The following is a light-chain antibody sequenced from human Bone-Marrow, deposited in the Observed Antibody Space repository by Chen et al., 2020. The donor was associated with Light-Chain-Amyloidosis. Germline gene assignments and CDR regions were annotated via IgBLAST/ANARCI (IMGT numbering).Light chain of an antibody. Sequence: SSVLTQPSSVSVAPGPTATIACGGNNIGSTSVHWYQQTPGQAPLLVAYYDNDRPSGIPERVSGSNSGNSATLAISGVEAGDEADYYCQVWDRSSDRPVFGGGTKLTVL. J-gene: IGLJ3*02. CDR2: YDN. V-gene: IGLV3-21*02. CDR3: QVWDRSSDRPV. CDR1: NIGSTS.